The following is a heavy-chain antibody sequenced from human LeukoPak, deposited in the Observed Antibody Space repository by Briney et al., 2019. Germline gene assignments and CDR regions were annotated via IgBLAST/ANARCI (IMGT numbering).Heavy chain of an antibody. J-gene: IGHJ3*02. Sequence: PGGSLRLSCAASGFTFSSYSMNWVRQAPGKGLEWVSYISSSSSTIYYADSVKGRFTISRDNAKNSLYLQMNSLRAEDTAVYYCARRMYYYDTGAFDIWGQGTMVTVSS. CDR1: GFTFSSYS. D-gene: IGHD3-22*01. CDR2: ISSSSSTI. V-gene: IGHV3-48*01. CDR3: ARRMYYYDTGAFDI.